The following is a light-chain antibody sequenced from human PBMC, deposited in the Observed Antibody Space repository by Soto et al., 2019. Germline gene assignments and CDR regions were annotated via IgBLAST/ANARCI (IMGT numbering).Light chain of an antibody. Sequence: QSVLTQPPSASGSPGQSVTISCTGTSSDVGGYNYVSWYQQHPGKAPKLMIYEVSKRPSGVPDRFSGSKSGNTASLTVSGLLAEDEADYYCSSYAGSNIYVVFGGGTKLTVL. CDR2: EVS. CDR3: SSYAGSNIYVV. V-gene: IGLV2-8*01. CDR1: SSDVGGYNY. J-gene: IGLJ2*01.